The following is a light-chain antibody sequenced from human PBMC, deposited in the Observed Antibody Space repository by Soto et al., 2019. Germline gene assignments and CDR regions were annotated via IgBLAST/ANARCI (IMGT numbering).Light chain of an antibody. V-gene: IGLV1-47*01. CDR3: AAWDDSLSGVV. J-gene: IGLJ2*01. Sequence: QSVLTQPPSASGTPGQRVTISCSGSSSNIGSNYVFWYQHLPGTAPKLLIYRNNQRPSGVPDRFSGSKSGTSASLAISGLRSDDETDYYCAAWDDSLSGVVFGGGTKLTVL. CDR1: SSNIGSNY. CDR2: RNN.